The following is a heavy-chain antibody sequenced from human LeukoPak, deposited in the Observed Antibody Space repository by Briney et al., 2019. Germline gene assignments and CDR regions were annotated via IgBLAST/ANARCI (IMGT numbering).Heavy chain of an antibody. J-gene: IGHJ4*02. Sequence: GGSLRLSCAASGFTFSRNGMHWVRQAPGKGLEWVAVISYDGTNKYYADSVKGRFTISRDNSKNTLYLQMNSLRAEDTAVYYCAKGEGYGDYHFSYWGQGTLVTVFS. D-gene: IGHD4-17*01. CDR2: ISYDGTNK. CDR1: GFTFSRNG. V-gene: IGHV3-30*18. CDR3: AKGEGYGDYHFSY.